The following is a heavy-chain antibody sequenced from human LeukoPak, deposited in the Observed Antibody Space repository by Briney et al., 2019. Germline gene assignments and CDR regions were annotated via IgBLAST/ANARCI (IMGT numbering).Heavy chain of an antibody. CDR1: GASFNSDDQY. D-gene: IGHD3-22*01. J-gene: IGHJ4*02. V-gene: IGHV4-31*03. CDR2: IHPSGML. CDR3: SRGLDSRKLGY. Sequence: MPSETLSLTCTVSGASFNSDDQYWHWIRQSPGKGLEWIGSIHPSGMLYNNPSLESRFTMSRDTSKNQFSLNLNSVTAADTAVYFCSRGLDSRKLGYWGQGILVTVSS.